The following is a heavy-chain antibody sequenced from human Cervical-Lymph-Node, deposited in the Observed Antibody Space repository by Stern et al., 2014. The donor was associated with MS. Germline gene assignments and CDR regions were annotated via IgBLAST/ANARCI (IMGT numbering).Heavy chain of an antibody. D-gene: IGHD6-19*01. CDR2: VSPYNGKK. CDR3: ARYDSGSADF. V-gene: IGHV1-18*04. Sequence: QVQLVQSGTEVKEPGASVKVSCKTSGFTFANYGIVWVRQAPGQGLEWMGLVSPYNGKKNYEQTFQGRVTMTSETSTTTAYMELRSLRSDDTAIYFCARYDSGSADFWGQGTLVTVSS. CDR1: GFTFANYG. J-gene: IGHJ4*02.